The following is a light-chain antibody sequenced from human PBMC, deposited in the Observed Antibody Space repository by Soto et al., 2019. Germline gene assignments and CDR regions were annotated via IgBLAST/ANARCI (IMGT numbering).Light chain of an antibody. Sequence: QSVLTQPPSASGTPGQRVTISYSGSSSNIGSNTVNWYQQLPGTAPKLLIYSNNQRPSGVPDLFSGSKSGTSASLAISGLQSEDEADYYCAAWDDSLNGVVFGGGTKLTVL. V-gene: IGLV1-44*01. J-gene: IGLJ2*01. CDR1: SSNIGSNT. CDR3: AAWDDSLNGVV. CDR2: SNN.